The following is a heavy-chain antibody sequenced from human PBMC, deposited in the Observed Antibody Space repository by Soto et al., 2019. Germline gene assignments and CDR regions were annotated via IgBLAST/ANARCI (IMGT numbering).Heavy chain of an antibody. J-gene: IGHJ6*03. D-gene: IGHD3-10*01. V-gene: IGHV1-8*01. CDR2: MNPNSGNT. Sequence: GASVKVSCKASGYTFTSYDINWVRQATGQGLEWMGWMNPNSGNTGYAQKFQGRVTMTRNTSISTAYMELSSLRSEDTAVYYCAKGGITFDYYYYYMDVWGKGTKVTVSS. CDR1: GYTFTSYD. CDR3: AKGGITFDYYYYYMDV.